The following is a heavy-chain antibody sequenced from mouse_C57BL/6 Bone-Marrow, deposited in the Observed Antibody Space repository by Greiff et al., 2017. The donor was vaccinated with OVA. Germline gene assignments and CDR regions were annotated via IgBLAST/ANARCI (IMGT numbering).Heavy chain of an antibody. CDR2: IRSKSSNYAT. D-gene: IGHD1-1*01. J-gene: IGHJ1*03. CDR1: GFTFNTYA. Sequence: EVQRVESGGGLVQPKGSLKLSCAASGFTFNTYAMHWVRQAPGKGLEWVARIRSKSSNYATYYADSVKDRFTISRDDSQSMLYLQMNNLKTEDTAMYYCVRKGYYGSRDHWYFDVWGTGTTVTVSS. V-gene: IGHV10-3*01. CDR3: VRKGYYGSRDHWYFDV.